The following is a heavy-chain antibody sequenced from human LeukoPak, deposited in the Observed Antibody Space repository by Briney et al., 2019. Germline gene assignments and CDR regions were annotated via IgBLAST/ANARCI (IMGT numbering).Heavy chain of an antibody. J-gene: IGHJ4*02. V-gene: IGHV1-69*13. CDR3: ARGYYGSGDY. Sequence: SVKVSCKASGYTFTGYYMHWVRQAPGQGLEWMGGIIPIFGTANYAQKFQGRVTITADESTSTAYMELSSLRSEDTAVYYCARGYYGSGDYWGQGTLVTVSS. CDR1: GYTFTGYY. CDR2: IIPIFGTA. D-gene: IGHD3-10*01.